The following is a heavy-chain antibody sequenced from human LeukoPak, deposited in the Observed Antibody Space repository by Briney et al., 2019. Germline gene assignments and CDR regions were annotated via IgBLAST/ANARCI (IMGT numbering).Heavy chain of an antibody. CDR1: GGSISSSSYY. Sequence: PSETLSLTCTVSGGSISSSSYYWGWIRQPPGKGLEWIGSIYYSGSTYYNPSLKSRVTISVDTSKNQFSLKLSSVTAADTAVYYCARRIAQVAAQTKFDPWGQGTLVTVSS. J-gene: IGHJ5*02. CDR2: IYYSGST. D-gene: IGHD6-13*01. CDR3: ARRIAQVAAQTKFDP. V-gene: IGHV4-39*01.